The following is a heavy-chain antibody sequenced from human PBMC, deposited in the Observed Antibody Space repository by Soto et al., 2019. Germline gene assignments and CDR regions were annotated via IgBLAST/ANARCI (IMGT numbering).Heavy chain of an antibody. CDR1: GFTFDDYA. V-gene: IGHV3-9*01. CDR2: ISWNSGRI. J-gene: IGHJ3*02. CDR3: AKGGEDCSAGSCYSPPFDI. Sequence: EVQLVESGGGLVQPGRSLRLSCAASGFTFDDYAMHWVRQAPGKGLEWVSGISWNSGRIGYADPVKGPFTISRDNVKNSLYLQMTSLRAEDTALYYCAKGGEDCSAGSCYSPPFDIWGQGTIVTVSS. D-gene: IGHD2-15*01.